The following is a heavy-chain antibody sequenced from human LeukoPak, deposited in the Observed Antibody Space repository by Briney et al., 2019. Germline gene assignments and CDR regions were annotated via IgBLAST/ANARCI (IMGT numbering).Heavy chain of an antibody. CDR2: ISGSGGST. J-gene: IGHJ4*02. V-gene: IGHV3-23*01. D-gene: IGHD1-1*01. CDR1: GFTFSSYA. Sequence: GGSLRLSCAASGFTFSSYAMSWVCQAPGKGLEWVSAISGSGGSTYYADSVKGRFTISRDNSKNTLYLQMNSLRAEDTAVYYCAKAQGGTGTTFDYWGQGTLVTVSS. CDR3: AKAQGGTGTTFDY.